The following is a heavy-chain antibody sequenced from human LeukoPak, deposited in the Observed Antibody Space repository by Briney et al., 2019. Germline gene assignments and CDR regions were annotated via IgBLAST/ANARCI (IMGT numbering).Heavy chain of an antibody. D-gene: IGHD6-19*01. V-gene: IGHV4-59*01. CDR2: IYYSGST. Sequence: SETLSLTCTVSGGSISSYYWSWIRQPPGKGLEWIGYIYYSGSTNYNPSLKSRVTISVDTSKNQFSLKLSSVTAADTAVYYCAREPYSSGGDGAFDIWGQGTMVTVSS. J-gene: IGHJ3*02. CDR3: AREPYSSGGDGAFDI. CDR1: GGSISSYY.